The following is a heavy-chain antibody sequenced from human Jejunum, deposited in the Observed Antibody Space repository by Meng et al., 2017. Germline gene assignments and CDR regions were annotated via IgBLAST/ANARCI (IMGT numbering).Heavy chain of an antibody. Sequence: GESLKISCQASGDIFTSYWIGWVRQMPGKGLEWMGIIHFGDSETRYNPSFQGQVTISADKSITTAYLQWSNLKASDTAMYYCARSYYYGSGNYAYYYYGMDVWGQGTSVTVSS. D-gene: IGHD3-10*01. V-gene: IGHV5-51*01. CDR1: GDIFTSYW. J-gene: IGHJ6*02. CDR3: ARSYYYGSGNYAYYYYGMDV. CDR2: IHFGDSET.